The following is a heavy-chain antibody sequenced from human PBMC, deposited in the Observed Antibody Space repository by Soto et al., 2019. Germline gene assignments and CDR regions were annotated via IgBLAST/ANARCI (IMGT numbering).Heavy chain of an antibody. CDR2: VSGSGGTT. V-gene: IGHV3-23*01. CDR3: AKWYYYDSRPRKYFDY. CDR1: GFTFSSYA. Sequence: EVQLLESGGGLVQPGGSVRLSCAASGFTFSSYAMSWVRQAPGKGLEWVSAVSGSGGTTYYADSVKGRFTISRDNSKKTVYLQMNILRVEDTAVYYCAKWYYYDSRPRKYFDYWGQGTLVIVSS. D-gene: IGHD3-22*01. J-gene: IGHJ4*02.